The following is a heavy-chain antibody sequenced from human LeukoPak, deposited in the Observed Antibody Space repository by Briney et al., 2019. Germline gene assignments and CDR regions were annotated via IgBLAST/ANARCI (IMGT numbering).Heavy chain of an antibody. J-gene: IGHJ4*02. V-gene: IGHV3-53*01. Sequence: GGSLRLSCAASRFTVSSNYMSWVRQAPGKGLEWVSVIYSGGSTYYADSVKGRFTISRDNSKNTLYLQMNSLRAEDTAVYYCARGPAVAGSVDYWGQGTLVTVSS. CDR2: IYSGGST. D-gene: IGHD6-19*01. CDR3: ARGPAVAGSVDY. CDR1: RFTVSSNY.